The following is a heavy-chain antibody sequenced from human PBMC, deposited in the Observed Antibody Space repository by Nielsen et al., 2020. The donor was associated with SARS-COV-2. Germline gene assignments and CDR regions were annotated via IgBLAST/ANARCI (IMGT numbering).Heavy chain of an antibody. CDR2: IIPIFGTA. J-gene: IGHJ6*02. CDR3: ARDAVVEMATIDYYYGMDV. V-gene: IGHV1-69*06. Sequence: WVRQAPGQRLEWMGGIIPIFGTANYAQKFQGRVTITADKSTSTAYMELSSLRSEDTAVYYCARDAVVEMATIDYYYGMDVWGQGTTVTVSS. D-gene: IGHD5-24*01.